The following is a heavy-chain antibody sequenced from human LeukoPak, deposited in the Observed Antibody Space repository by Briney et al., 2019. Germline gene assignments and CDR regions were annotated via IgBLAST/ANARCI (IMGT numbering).Heavy chain of an antibody. D-gene: IGHD5-24*01. V-gene: IGHV3-23*01. CDR2: ISGSGGST. J-gene: IGHJ4*02. CDR3: AKVGAATIRSLDY. Sequence: GGSLRLSCAASGFTFSSYAMSWVRQAPGKGLEWVSAISGSGGSTYYADSVKGRFTISRDNSKNALYLQMNSLRAEDTAVYYCAKVGAATIRSLDYWGQGTLVTVSS. CDR1: GFTFSSYA.